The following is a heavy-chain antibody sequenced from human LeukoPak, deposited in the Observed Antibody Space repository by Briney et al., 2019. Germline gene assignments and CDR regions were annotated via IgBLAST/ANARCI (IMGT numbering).Heavy chain of an antibody. V-gene: IGHV6-1*01. D-gene: IGHD2-2*01. CDR1: GDSVSSNSAA. Sequence: SQTLSLTCAISGDSVSSNSAAWNWIRQSPSRGLEWLGRTYYRSKWYNDYAVTVKSRITINTDTSKNQFSLQLNSVPPEDTAVYYCARDRYNYCSSTSCLGEGMDVWGQGATVTVSS. CDR3: ARDRYNYCSSTSCLGEGMDV. J-gene: IGHJ6*02. CDR2: TYYRSKWYN.